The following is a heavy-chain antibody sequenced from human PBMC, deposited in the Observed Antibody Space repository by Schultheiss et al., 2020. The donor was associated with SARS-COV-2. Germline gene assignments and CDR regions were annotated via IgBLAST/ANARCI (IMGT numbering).Heavy chain of an antibody. Sequence: GGSLRLSCKASGYSFTSYWLAWVRQMSGKGPEWMGVIQPGDSDTRYSPSFQGQVTISADKSISTAYLQWSSLKASDTAMYYCASGYQTLMVDYWGQGTLVTVSS. CDR3: ASGYQTLMVDY. CDR2: IQPGDSDT. V-gene: IGHV5-51*01. J-gene: IGHJ4*02. CDR1: GYSFTSYW. D-gene: IGHD5-12*01.